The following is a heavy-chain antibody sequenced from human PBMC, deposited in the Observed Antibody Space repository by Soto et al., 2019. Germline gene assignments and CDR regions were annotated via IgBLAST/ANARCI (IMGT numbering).Heavy chain of an antibody. CDR3: AKDIVVVWGPSGAFDI. J-gene: IGHJ3*02. Sequence: GGSLRLSCAASGFTFDDYAMHWVRQAPGKGLEWVSGISWNSGSIGYADSVKGRFTISRDNAKNSLYLQMNSLRAEDTALYYCAKDIVVVWGPSGAFDIWGQGTMVTVSS. CDR1: GFTFDDYA. CDR2: ISWNSGSI. D-gene: IGHD2-2*01. V-gene: IGHV3-9*01.